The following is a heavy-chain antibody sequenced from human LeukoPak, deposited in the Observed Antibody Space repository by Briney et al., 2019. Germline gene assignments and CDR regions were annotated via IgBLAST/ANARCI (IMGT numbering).Heavy chain of an antibody. Sequence: SQTLSLTCAASGGSISSGGYSWSWIRQPPGKGLEWIGYIYHSGSTYYNPSLKSRVTISVDRSKNQFSLKLSSVTAADTAVYYCARAEDCSGGSCYTGDWFDPWGQGTLVTVSS. CDR2: IYHSGST. J-gene: IGHJ5*02. CDR1: GGSISSGGYS. CDR3: ARAEDCSGGSCYTGDWFDP. V-gene: IGHV4-30-2*01. D-gene: IGHD2-15*01.